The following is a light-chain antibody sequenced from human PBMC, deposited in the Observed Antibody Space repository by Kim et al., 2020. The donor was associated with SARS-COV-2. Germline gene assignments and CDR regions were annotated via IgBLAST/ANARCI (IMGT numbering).Light chain of an antibody. Sequence: SGRLASTLSSGHSSYDIAWLQQQPEKGPRYLMKISSDGSHKRGDGIPDRFSGSSSGAERYLTISSLQSEDEADYYCQTWGTGIRVFGGGTQLTVL. CDR2: ISSDGSH. J-gene: IGLJ3*02. CDR3: QTWGTGIRV. V-gene: IGLV4-69*01. CDR1: SGHSSYD.